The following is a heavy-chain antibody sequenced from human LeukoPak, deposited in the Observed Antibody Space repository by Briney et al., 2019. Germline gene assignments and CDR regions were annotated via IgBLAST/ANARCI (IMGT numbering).Heavy chain of an antibody. D-gene: IGHD7-27*01. CDR1: GFTFSTYE. V-gene: IGHV3-48*03. CDR3: ARVTLLTGRTIDY. Sequence: GGSLRLSCAASGFTFSTYEMSWVRQAPGKGLDWVSYISSGGGTIYYTDSVKGRFTISRDNAKNSLYLQMNSLRAEDTAVYYCARVTLLTGRTIDYWGQGTLVAVSS. CDR2: ISSGGGTI. J-gene: IGHJ4*02.